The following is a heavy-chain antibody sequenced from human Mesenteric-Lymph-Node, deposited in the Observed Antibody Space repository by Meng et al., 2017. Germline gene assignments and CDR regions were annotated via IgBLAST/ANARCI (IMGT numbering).Heavy chain of an antibody. CDR1: GGTFSSYA. J-gene: IGHJ6*02. V-gene: IGHV1-69*06. CDR3: ASGGAAVAGTGRYYYYYGMDV. D-gene: IGHD6-19*01. Sequence: SVKVSCKASGGTFSSYAISWVRQAPGQGLEWMGGIIPIFGTANYAQKFQGRVTITADKSTSTAYMELSSLRSEDTAVYYCASGGAAVAGTGRYYYYYGMDVWGQGTMVTVSS. CDR2: IIPIFGTA.